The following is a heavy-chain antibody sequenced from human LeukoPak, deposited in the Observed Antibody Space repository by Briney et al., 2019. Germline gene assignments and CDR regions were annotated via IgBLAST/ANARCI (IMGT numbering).Heavy chain of an antibody. CDR3: ARDGVENSSWYPLDS. CDR2: IYTSGST. J-gene: IGHJ4*02. Sequence: PSETLSLTCAVYGGSFSGYYWSWVRQPAGEGLEWIGRIYTSGSTNYKPSLKSRVTMSVDTSKNQFSLKLTSVTAADTAVYYCARDGVENSSWYPLDSWGPGTLVTVSS. D-gene: IGHD6-13*01. V-gene: IGHV4-4*07. CDR1: GGSFSGYY.